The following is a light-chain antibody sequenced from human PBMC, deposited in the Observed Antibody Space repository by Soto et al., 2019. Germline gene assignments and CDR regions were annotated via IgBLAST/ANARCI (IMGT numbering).Light chain of an antibody. J-gene: IGLJ1*01. CDR1: SSDVGGYNF. V-gene: IGLV2-8*01. CDR2: EVS. CDR3: SSYAGSNNRYV. Sequence: QSALTQPPSASGAPGQSVTISCTGTSSDVGGYNFVSWYQQHPGTAPKLMIYEVSKRPSGVPDRFSGSKSDNTASLTVSGLQAEDDADYYCSSYAGSNNRYVFGTGTKVTVL.